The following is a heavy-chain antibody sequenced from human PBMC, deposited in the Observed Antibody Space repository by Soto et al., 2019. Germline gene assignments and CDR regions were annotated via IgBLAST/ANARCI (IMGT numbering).Heavy chain of an antibody. J-gene: IGHJ5*02. D-gene: IGHD1-7*01. CDR2: IYYSGSN. V-gene: IGHV4-30-4*01. Sequence: PAETLSLTCTVSGGSISSGDCYWGWIRQPPGKCLEWIGYIYYSGSNYYNSSLKSRVTISVDTSKNQFSLKLSSVTAADTAVYYCARAPGTMDNWFDPWGQGTLVTVSS. CDR1: GGSISSGDCY. CDR3: ARAPGTMDNWFDP.